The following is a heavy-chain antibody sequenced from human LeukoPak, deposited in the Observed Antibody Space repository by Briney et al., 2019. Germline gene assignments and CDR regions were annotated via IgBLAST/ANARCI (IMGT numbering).Heavy chain of an antibody. Sequence: ASVKVSCKASGGTFSSYAISWVRQAPGQGLEWMGGIIPIFGTANCAQKFQGRVTITADKSTSTAYMELSSLRSEGTAVYYCARDRGDIVVVPAAIWFDPWGQGTLVTVSS. J-gene: IGHJ5*02. CDR2: IIPIFGTA. CDR3: ARDRGDIVVVPAAIWFDP. V-gene: IGHV1-69*06. CDR1: GGTFSSYA. D-gene: IGHD2-2*01.